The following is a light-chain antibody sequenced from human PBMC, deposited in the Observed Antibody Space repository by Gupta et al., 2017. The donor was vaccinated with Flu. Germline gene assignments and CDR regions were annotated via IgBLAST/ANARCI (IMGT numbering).Light chain of an antibody. Sequence: PTLALSPGERATRSCRASQSVGPHLVWFKQKPGQAPRLLIYAASTRESGVPARFSGSGYGKDLTLTISSREQEDSACYYCQQRGNWPPITFGQGTRVEIK. V-gene: IGKV3-11*01. J-gene: IGKJ5*01. CDR3: QQRGNWPPIT. CDR1: QSVGPH. CDR2: AAS.